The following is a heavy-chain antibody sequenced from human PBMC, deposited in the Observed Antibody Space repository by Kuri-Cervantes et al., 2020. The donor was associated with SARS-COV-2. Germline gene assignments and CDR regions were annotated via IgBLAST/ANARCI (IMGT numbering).Heavy chain of an antibody. J-gene: IGHJ6*02. Sequence: ASVKVSCKASGYTFTSYGISWVRQAPGQGLEWMGWISAYNGNTNYAQELQGRVTMTTDTSTSTAYMELRSLRSDDTAVYYCARRIAAAGYYYYYGMDVWGQGTTVTVSS. CDR2: ISAYNGNT. CDR3: ARRIAAAGYYYYYGMDV. CDR1: GYTFTSYG. D-gene: IGHD6-13*01. V-gene: IGHV1-18*04.